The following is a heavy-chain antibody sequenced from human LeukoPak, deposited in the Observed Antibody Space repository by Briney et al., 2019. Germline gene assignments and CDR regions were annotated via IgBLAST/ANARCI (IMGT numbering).Heavy chain of an antibody. J-gene: IGHJ3*02. CDR2: IYDSGST. CDR1: GGSISSYY. CDR3: AREGARWEPSFSAFDI. Sequence: SETLSLTCTVSGGSISSYYWSWIRQPPGKGLEWIGYIYDSGSTKYNPSLKSRVTISVDTSKNQFSLKLSSVTAADTAVYYCAREGARWEPSFSAFDIWGQGTMVTVSS. V-gene: IGHV4-59*01. D-gene: IGHD1-26*01.